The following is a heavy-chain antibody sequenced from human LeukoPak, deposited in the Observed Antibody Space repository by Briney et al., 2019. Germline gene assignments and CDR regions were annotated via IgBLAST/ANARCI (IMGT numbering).Heavy chain of an antibody. CDR1: GFTFNTYT. CDR2: ISGSSGII. CDR3: ARGSTYYDSSGQVPFDY. Sequence: GGSLRLSCAASGFTFNTYTMNWVRQAPGKGLEWVSYISGSSGIIDYADSVRGRFTISRDNAKNSLYLQMNSLRAEDTAVYYCARGSTYYDSSGQVPFDYWGQGTLVTVSS. J-gene: IGHJ4*02. V-gene: IGHV3-48*01. D-gene: IGHD3-22*01.